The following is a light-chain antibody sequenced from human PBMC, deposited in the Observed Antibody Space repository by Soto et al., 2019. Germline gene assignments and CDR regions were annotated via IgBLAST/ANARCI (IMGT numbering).Light chain of an antibody. V-gene: IGLV2-14*01. J-gene: IGLJ2*01. CDR2: EVT. Sequence: QSVLTQPASVSGSPGQSITISCTGTSSDVGGYNYVSWYQQHPGKAPKLIIYEVTNRPSGVSNRFSGSKSGNTASLTISGLQAEDDGDYYCLSYTSTNTLVFGGGTKLTVL. CDR1: SSDVGGYNY. CDR3: LSYTSTNTLV.